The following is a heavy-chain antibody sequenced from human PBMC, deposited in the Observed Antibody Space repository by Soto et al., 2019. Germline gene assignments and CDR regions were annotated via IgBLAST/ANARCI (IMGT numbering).Heavy chain of an antibody. CDR2: INPNSGGT. D-gene: IGHD6-6*01. Sequence: GASVKVSCKASGYTFTGYYMHWVRQAPGQGLEWMGWINPNSGGTNYALKFQGRVTMTRDTSISTAYMELSRLRSDNTAVYYCAIDRAHLLAARLYYWGQGTLVTVSS. J-gene: IGHJ4*02. V-gene: IGHV1-2*02. CDR1: GYTFTGYY. CDR3: AIDRAHLLAARLYY.